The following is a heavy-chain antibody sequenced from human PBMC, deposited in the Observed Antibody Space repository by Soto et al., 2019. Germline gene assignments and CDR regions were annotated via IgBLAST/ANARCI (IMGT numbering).Heavy chain of an antibody. CDR3: ARVIIDYGDYVDFDY. V-gene: IGHV4-39*01. CDR1: GGSISSSSYY. CDR2: IYYSGST. J-gene: IGHJ4*02. Sequence: SETLSLTCTVSGGSISSSSYYWGWIRQPPGKGLEWIGSIYYSGSTYYNPSLKSRVTISVDTSKNQFSLKLSSVTAADTAVYYCARVIIDYGDYVDFDYWGQGTLVTVSS. D-gene: IGHD4-17*01.